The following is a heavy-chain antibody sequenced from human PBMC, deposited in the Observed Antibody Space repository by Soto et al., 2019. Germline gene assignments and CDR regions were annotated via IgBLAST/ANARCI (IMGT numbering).Heavy chain of an antibody. CDR3: ARLRWEGSGYYFDY. CDR1: GGSISSGDYY. J-gene: IGHJ4*02. V-gene: IGHV4-30-4*01. CDR2: IYYSGST. Sequence: SETLSLTCTVSGGSISSGDYYWSWIRQPPGKGLEWIGYIYYSGSTYYNPSLKSRVTISVDTSKNQFSLKLSSVTAADTAVYYCARLRWEGSGYYFDYWGQGTLVTVS. D-gene: IGHD3-16*01.